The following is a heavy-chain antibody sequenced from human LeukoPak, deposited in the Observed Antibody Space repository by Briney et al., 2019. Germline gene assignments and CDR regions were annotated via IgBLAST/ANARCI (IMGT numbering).Heavy chain of an antibody. CDR3: ARVEYSNFGWYCYYGMDV. D-gene: IGHD4-11*01. CDR1: GGTFSSYA. Sequence: SVKVSCKASGGTFSSYAISWVRQAPGQGLEWMGGIIPIFGTANYAQKFQGRVTITADESTSTAYMELSSLRSEDTAVYYCARVEYSNFGWYCYYGMDVWGQGTTVTVSS. CDR2: IIPIFGTA. J-gene: IGHJ6*02. V-gene: IGHV1-69*13.